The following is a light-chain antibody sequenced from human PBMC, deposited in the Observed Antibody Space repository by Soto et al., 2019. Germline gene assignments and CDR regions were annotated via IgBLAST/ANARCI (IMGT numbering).Light chain of an antibody. CDR1: QSISSW. Sequence: VKMNQSPSTLSASVGDRVTITCRASQSISSWLAWYQQKPGKAPKLLIYDASSLESGVPSRFSGSGSGTEFTLTISSLQPDDFATYYCQQYHTYLRFGGVSKVDIK. CDR3: QQYHTYLR. J-gene: IGKJ4*01. CDR2: DAS. V-gene: IGKV1-5*01.